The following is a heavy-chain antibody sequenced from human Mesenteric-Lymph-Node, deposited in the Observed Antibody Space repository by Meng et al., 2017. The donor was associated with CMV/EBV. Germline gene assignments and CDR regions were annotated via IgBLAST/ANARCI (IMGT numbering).Heavy chain of an antibody. CDR1: GFTFSSYE. CDR2: ISSSGSTI. J-gene: IGHJ4*02. CDR3: ASFIVVVPAAEDDY. Sequence: GESLKISCAASGFTFSSYEMNWVRQAPGKGLEWVSYISSSGSTIYYADSVKGRFTISRDNAKNSLYLQMNSLRAEDTAVYYCASFIVVVPAAEDDYWGQGTLVTVSS. D-gene: IGHD2-2*01. V-gene: IGHV3-48*03.